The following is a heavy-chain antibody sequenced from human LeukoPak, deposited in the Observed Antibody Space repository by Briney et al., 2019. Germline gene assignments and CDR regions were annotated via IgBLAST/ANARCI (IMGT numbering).Heavy chain of an antibody. CDR1: GGSISIYH. J-gene: IGHJ4*02. V-gene: IGHV4-4*07. CDR2: IYTSGST. D-gene: IGHD6-13*01. CDR3: ARAQYSSSWYYFDY. Sequence: SETLSLTCTVSGGSISIYHWSWIRQPAGKGLEWIGRIYTSGSTNYNPSLKSRVTMSVDTSKNQFSLKLSSVTAADTAVYYCARAQYSSSWYYFDYWGQGTLVTVSS.